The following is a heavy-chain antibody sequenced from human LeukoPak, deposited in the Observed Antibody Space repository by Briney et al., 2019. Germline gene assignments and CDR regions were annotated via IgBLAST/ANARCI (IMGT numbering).Heavy chain of an antibody. CDR1: GFPFSNYW. Sequence: GGSLRLSCAASGFPFSNYWMSWVRQAPGKGLEGVANIKQDGGEKYYVDSVKGRFTTSRDNGKNSLYLQMNSLRAEDTAVYYCARAEGDYYYYFYMDVWGKGTTVTVSS. V-gene: IGHV3-7*01. CDR2: IKQDGGEK. J-gene: IGHJ6*03. CDR3: ARAEGDYYYYFYMDV.